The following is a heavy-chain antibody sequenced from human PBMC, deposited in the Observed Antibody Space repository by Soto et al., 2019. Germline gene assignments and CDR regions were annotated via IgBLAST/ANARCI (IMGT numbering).Heavy chain of an antibody. V-gene: IGHV5-51*01. CDR2: IYPGDSDT. Sequence: GESLKISCKGSGYSFTSYWIGWVRQMPGKGLEWMGIIYPGDSDTRYGPSFQGQVTISADKSISTAYLQWSSLKASDTAMYYCARLSYDSSGYPSAYYYYGMDVWGQGTTVTVSS. CDR3: ARLSYDSSGYPSAYYYYGMDV. CDR1: GYSFTSYW. D-gene: IGHD3-22*01. J-gene: IGHJ6*02.